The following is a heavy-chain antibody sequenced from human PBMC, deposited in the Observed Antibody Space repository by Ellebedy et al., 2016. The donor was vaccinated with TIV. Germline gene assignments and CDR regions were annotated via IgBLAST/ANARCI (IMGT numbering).Heavy chain of an antibody. CDR3: AKGEVLTTIAAFEI. V-gene: IGHV3-53*01. CDR2: IYSGGTT. Sequence: GESLKISCAASGFTVSSNYMNWVRQAPVKGLEWVSVIYSGGTTFYADSVKGRFTISRDDSKNTLFLQMNSLRAEDTAVYYCAKGEVLTTIAAFEIWGQGTMVTVSS. CDR1: GFTVSSNY. D-gene: IGHD2-21*02. J-gene: IGHJ3*02.